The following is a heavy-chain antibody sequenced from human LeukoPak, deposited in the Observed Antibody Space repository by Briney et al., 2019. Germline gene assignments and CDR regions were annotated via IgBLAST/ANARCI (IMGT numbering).Heavy chain of an antibody. Sequence: SETLSLTCAVYGGSFSGYYWSWIRQPPGKGLEWSGEINHSGSTNYNPSLKSRVTISVDTSKNQFSLKLSSVTAADTAVYYCARGGGMSGSGWYWSYFQHWGQGTLVTVSS. D-gene: IGHD6-19*01. CDR2: INHSGST. V-gene: IGHV4-34*01. CDR1: GGSFSGYY. J-gene: IGHJ1*01. CDR3: ARGGGMSGSGWYWSYFQH.